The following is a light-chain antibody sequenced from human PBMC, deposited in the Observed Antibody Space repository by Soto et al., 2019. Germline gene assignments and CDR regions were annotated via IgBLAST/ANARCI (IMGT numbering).Light chain of an antibody. CDR1: QNIGTW. Sequence: DVQMTQSPSTLSASVGDRVTITCRASQNIGTWLAWYQQKPGGAPRLLIYDVSNLESGVPSRFSGSGSGPEFTLSITRLQPEDFGIYYCQQYASSRTFGQGTKVDLK. J-gene: IGKJ1*01. CDR2: DVS. CDR3: QQYASSRT. V-gene: IGKV1-5*01.